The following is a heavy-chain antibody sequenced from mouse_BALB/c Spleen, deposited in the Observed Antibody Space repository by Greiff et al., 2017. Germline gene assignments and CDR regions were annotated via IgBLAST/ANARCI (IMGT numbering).Heavy chain of an antibody. Sequence: QVQLQQSGAELMKPGASVKISCKATGYTFSSYWIQWVKQRPGQGLGWIGEIFPGTGTTYYNEKFKGKATLTIDTSSSTAYMQLSSLTSEDSAVYFCARSYYGNYPYAMDYWGQGTSVTVSS. CDR1: GYTFSSYW. V-gene: IGHV1S132*01. D-gene: IGHD2-10*01. CDR3: ARSYYGNYPYAMDY. J-gene: IGHJ4*01. CDR2: IFPGTGTT.